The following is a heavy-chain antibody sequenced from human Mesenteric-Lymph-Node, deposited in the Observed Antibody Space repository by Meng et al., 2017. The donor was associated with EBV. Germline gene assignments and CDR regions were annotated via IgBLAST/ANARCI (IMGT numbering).Heavy chain of an antibody. D-gene: IGHD2-21*01. CDR1: CVYISSSNW. J-gene: IGHJ4*02. V-gene: IGHV4-4*02. Sequence: VQLEELGSGVVERVWTWCRICAVSCVYISSSNWWNWVSQSTGKGLEWIGEIYPTGSRNYSTSFESRVTMSVDKSKNQFSLILNYVTAADTAMYYCARGVLFRGVIDLYYFDYWGQGTLVTVSS. CDR2: IYPTGSR. CDR3: ARGVLFRGVIDLYYFDY.